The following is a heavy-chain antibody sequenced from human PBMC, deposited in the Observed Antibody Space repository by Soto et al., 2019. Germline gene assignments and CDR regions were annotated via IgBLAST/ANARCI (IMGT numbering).Heavy chain of an antibody. CDR1: GFTFDDYA. CDR2: ISWNSGRI. J-gene: IGHJ4*02. CDR3: AIDNQVTLVREATFEH. Sequence: EVQLVESGGGLVQPGRSLRLSCAASGFTFDDYAMHWVRQAPGKGLEWVSGISWNSGRIGYADSVKGRFTISRDNAKNSLYLQMNRLRREDTALYYCAIDNQVTLVREATFEHWGKGTLVTVSS. D-gene: IGHD3-10*01. V-gene: IGHV3-9*01.